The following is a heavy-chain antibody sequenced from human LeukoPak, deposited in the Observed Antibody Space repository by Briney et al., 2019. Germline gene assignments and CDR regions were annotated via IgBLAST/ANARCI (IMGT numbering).Heavy chain of an antibody. Sequence: SETLSLTCTVSGVSVSSGSYYWSWIRQPPGKGLEWIGYIYYSGSTNYNPSLKSRVTISVDTSKNQFSLKLSSVTAADTAVYYCARVGATYDAFDIWGQGTMVTVSS. J-gene: IGHJ3*02. CDR2: IYYSGST. CDR1: GVSVSSGSYY. V-gene: IGHV4-61*01. CDR3: ARVGATYDAFDI. D-gene: IGHD1-26*01.